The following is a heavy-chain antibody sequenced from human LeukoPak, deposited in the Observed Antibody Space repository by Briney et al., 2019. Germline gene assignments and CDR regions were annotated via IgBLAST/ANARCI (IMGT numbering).Heavy chain of an antibody. CDR3: ARARSESYGMDV. J-gene: IGHJ6*02. Sequence: SETLSLTCTVSGGSISPYYWSWIRQPPGKGLEWIGYIYYSGSTNYNPSLKSRVTISVDTSKNQFSLKLSSVTAADTAVYYCARARSESYGMDVWGQGTTVTVSS. CDR2: IYYSGST. V-gene: IGHV4-59*01. CDR1: GGSISPYY.